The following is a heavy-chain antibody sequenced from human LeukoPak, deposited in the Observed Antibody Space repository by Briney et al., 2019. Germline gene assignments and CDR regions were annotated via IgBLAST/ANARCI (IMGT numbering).Heavy chain of an antibody. V-gene: IGHV3-49*04. J-gene: IGHJ4*02. D-gene: IGHD1-14*01. CDR1: GFTFGDYA. CDR3: TRGGAAVPLDY. CDR2: IRSKAYGGTT. Sequence: GGSLRLSCTASGFTFGDYAMSWVRQAPGKGLEWVGFIRSKAYGGTTEYAASVKGRFTISRDDSKSIAYLQMNSLKTEDTAVYYCTRGGAAVPLDYWGQGTLVTVSS.